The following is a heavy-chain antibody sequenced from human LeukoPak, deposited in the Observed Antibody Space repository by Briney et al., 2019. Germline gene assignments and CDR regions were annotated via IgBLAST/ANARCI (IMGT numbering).Heavy chain of an antibody. CDR3: ARDRAAGGHDY. J-gene: IGHJ4*02. V-gene: IGHV3-30-3*01. CDR2: ISYDGSNK. D-gene: IGHD6-25*01. CDR1: GFTFSSYA. Sequence: GGSLRLSCAASGFTFSSYAMHWVRQAPGKGLEWVAVISYDGSNKYYADSVKGRFTISRDNAKNSLYLQMNSLRAEDTAVYYCARDRAAGGHDYWGQGTLVTVSS.